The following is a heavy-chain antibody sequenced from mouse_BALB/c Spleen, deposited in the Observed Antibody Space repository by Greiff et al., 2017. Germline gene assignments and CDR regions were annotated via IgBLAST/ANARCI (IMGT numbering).Heavy chain of an antibody. Sequence: EVKLMESGGGLVQPGGSLRLSCATSGFTFTDYYMSWVRQPPGKALEWLGFIRNKANGYTTEYSASVKGRFTISRDNSQSILYLQMNTLRAEDSATYYCARDISGRSWFAYWGQGTLVTVSA. CDR1: GFTFTDYY. J-gene: IGHJ3*01. D-gene: IGHD3-1*01. CDR2: IRNKANGYTT. CDR3: ARDISGRSWFAY. V-gene: IGHV7-3*02.